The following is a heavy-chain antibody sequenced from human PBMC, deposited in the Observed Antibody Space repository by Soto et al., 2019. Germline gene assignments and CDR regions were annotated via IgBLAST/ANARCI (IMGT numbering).Heavy chain of an antibody. CDR2: INSDGSST. Sequence: GGSLRLSCAASGFTFSSYWMHWVRQAPGKGLVWVSRINSDGSSTSYADSVKGRFTISRDNAKNTLYLQMNSLRAEDTAVYYCARDQPALGYCSGGRCTYGMDVWGQGSTVTVSS. D-gene: IGHD2-15*01. V-gene: IGHV3-74*01. CDR3: ARDQPALGYCSGGRCTYGMDV. J-gene: IGHJ6*02. CDR1: GFTFSSYW.